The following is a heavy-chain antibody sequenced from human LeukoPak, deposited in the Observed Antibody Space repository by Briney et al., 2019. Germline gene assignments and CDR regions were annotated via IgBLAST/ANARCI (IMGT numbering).Heavy chain of an antibody. D-gene: IGHD3-16*01. Sequence: GGSLRLSCAASGFTFSSHRMSWVRQAPGKGLEWVANIKQDGSEKYYVDSVKGRFTISRDNSKNTLFLQMNSLRAEDTAVYYCARAPYGDNGYTAEVADYWGQGTLVTVSS. CDR1: GFTFSSHR. CDR3: ARAPYGDNGYTAEVADY. J-gene: IGHJ4*02. V-gene: IGHV3-7*03. CDR2: IKQDGSEK.